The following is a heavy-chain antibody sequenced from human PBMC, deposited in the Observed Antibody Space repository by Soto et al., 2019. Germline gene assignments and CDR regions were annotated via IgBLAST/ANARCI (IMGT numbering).Heavy chain of an antibody. CDR3: SRARYCTSPSCYNHYYYGMDI. J-gene: IGHJ6*02. CDR2: IGVYNGKT. D-gene: IGHD2-2*02. CDR1: GYTFTKYG. Sequence: QEQLVQSGGEVKKPGASVRVSCKASGYTFTKYGITWVRQAPGQGLEWMGWIGVYNGKTNYARKLQGRVIMTADTSASTAYMGLRSLRSDDTAVYYCSRARYCTSPSCYNHYYYGMDIWGQGTTVSVSS. V-gene: IGHV1-18*04.